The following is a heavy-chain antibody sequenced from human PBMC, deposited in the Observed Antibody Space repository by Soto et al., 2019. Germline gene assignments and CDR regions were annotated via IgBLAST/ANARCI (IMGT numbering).Heavy chain of an antibody. CDR2: ITSGGGGA. CDR1: EVTFASYD. V-gene: IGHV3-23*01. Sequence: GGSLRLSCVASEVTFASYDMDWVRQAPGKGLEWVSLITSGGGGANYADSVKGRFTISRDNSKNTLYLQMNSLRAEDTPIYPCVKEGRYWNSRGSFDLWGRGTMVTVSS. CDR3: VKEGRYWNSRGSFDL. D-gene: IGHD1-1*01. J-gene: IGHJ3*01.